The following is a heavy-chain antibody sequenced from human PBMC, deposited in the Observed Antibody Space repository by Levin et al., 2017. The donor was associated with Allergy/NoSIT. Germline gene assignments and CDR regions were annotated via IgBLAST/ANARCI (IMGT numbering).Heavy chain of an antibody. CDR3: ARDISPGIAVGWFDP. CDR1: GFTFSSYW. J-gene: IGHJ5*02. CDR2: IKQDGSEK. D-gene: IGHD6-19*01. V-gene: IGHV3-7*01. Sequence: GGSLRLSCAASGFTFSSYWMSWVRQAPGKGLEWVANIKQDGSEKYYVDSVKGRFTISRDNAKNSLYLQMNSLRAEDTAVYYCARDISPGIAVGWFDPWGQGTLVTVSS.